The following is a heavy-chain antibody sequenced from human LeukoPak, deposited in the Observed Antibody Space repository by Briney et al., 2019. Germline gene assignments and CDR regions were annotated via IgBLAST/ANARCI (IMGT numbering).Heavy chain of an antibody. CDR1: GFTFSDNY. CDR3: ARAVTTGYFDL. D-gene: IGHD4-11*01. J-gene: IGHJ2*01. Sequence: PGGSLRLSCAPSGFTFSDNYMGWVRQPPGKGLEWVSVIYSGGNTFYPDSVRGRFTISRDDSKNTLYLQMNSLRAEDTAVYYCARAVTTGYFDLWGRGTLVTVSS. CDR2: IYSGGNT. V-gene: IGHV3-66*01.